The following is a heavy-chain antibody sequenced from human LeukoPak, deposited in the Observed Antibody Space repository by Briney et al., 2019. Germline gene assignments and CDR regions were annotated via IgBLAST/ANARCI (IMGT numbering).Heavy chain of an antibody. CDR1: GYSISSDYY. D-gene: IGHD2-2*01. Sequence: SETLSLTCAVSGYSISSDYYWGWIRQPPGKGLEWIGCIYHSGNTYYNPSLKSRVTISVDTSKNHFSLRLSSLTAADTAVYYCARHAPDCNNTNCYYYYYMDVWGKGTTVTVS. J-gene: IGHJ6*03. V-gene: IGHV4-38-2*01. CDR3: ARHAPDCNNTNCYYYYYMDV. CDR2: IYHSGNT.